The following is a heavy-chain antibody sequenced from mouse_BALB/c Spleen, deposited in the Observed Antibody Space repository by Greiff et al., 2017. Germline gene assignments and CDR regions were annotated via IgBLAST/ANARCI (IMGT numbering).Heavy chain of an antibody. CDR2: ISDGGSYT. J-gene: IGHJ4*01. CDR1: GFTFSDYY. V-gene: IGHV5-4*02. D-gene: IGHD2-1*01. Sequence: EVKLMESGGGLVKPGGSLKLSCAASGFTFSDYYMYWVRQTPEKRLEWVATISDGGSYTYYPDSVKGRFTISRDNAKNNLYLQMSSLKSEDTAMYYCARASYGNRYYYAMDYWGQGTSVTVSS. CDR3: ARASYGNRYYYAMDY.